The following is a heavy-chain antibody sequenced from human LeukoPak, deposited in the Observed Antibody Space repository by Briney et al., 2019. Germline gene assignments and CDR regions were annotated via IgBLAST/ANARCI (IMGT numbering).Heavy chain of an antibody. CDR2: IYSSGTT. CDR1: GGSISNYY. CDR3: ARHETGGTYPLKY. D-gene: IGHD1-26*01. Sequence: NTSETLSLTCIVSGGSISNYYWGWFRQPPGKGLESIGHIYSSGTTNYNPSLQSRVTMLVDTSRNQFSLRLSSVTAADTAVYYCARHETGGTYPLKYWGQGTLVTVSS. J-gene: IGHJ4*02. V-gene: IGHV4-59*08.